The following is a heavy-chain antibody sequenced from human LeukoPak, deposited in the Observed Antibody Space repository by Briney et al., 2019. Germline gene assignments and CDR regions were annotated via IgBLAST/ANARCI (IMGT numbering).Heavy chain of an antibody. D-gene: IGHD6-19*01. Sequence: GGSLRLSCTASGFIFSSYPMTWVRQAPGKGLEWVSAITPSGDNTYYADCVKGRFTFSRDNSKNTLYLEMNSLRVEDTAVYYCAKRLYSSGWSAFDIWGQGTMVSVSS. CDR2: ITPSGDNT. J-gene: IGHJ3*02. CDR1: GFIFSSYP. CDR3: AKRLYSSGWSAFDI. V-gene: IGHV3-23*01.